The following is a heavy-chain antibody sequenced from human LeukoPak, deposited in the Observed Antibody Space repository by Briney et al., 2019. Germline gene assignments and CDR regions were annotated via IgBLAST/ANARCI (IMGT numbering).Heavy chain of an antibody. CDR2: TYYRSKWYN. CDR1: GDSVSSNSAA. CDR3: AVSLTRTDAFDI. J-gene: IGHJ3*02. Sequence: SQTLSLTCAISGDSVSSNSAAWSWIRQSPSRGLEWLGRTYYRSKWYNDYAVSVKSRITINPDTSENQFSLQLNSVTPEDTAVYYCAVSLTRTDAFDIWGQGTMVTVSS. D-gene: IGHD1-14*01. V-gene: IGHV6-1*01.